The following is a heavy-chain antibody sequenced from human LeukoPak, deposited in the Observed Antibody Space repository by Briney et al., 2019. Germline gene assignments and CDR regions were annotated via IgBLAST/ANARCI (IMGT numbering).Heavy chain of an antibody. Sequence: SVNVSCKASGGTFSSYAISWVRQAPGQGLEWMGGIIPIFGTANYAQKFQGRVTITADESTSTAYMELSSLRSEDTAVYYCAREDGYGSGSYPSPYYYYYGMDVWGQGTTVTVSS. J-gene: IGHJ6*02. D-gene: IGHD3-10*01. CDR1: GGTFSSYA. V-gene: IGHV1-69*13. CDR3: AREDGYGSGSYPSPYYYYYGMDV. CDR2: IIPIFGTA.